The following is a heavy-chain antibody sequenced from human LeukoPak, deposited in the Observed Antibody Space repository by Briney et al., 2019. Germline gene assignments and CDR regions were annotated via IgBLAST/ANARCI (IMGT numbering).Heavy chain of an antibody. CDR2: IIPIFGTA. CDR3: KRDPAYEILTGFSMDV. Sequence: SVKVSCKASGGTFSSYAISWVRQAPGQGLEWMGGIIPIFGTANYAQKFQGRVTITTYESTSTAYMELSSLRSEDTAVFFCKRDPAYEILTGFSMDVWGKGTTVTVSS. V-gene: IGHV1-69*05. D-gene: IGHD3-9*01. J-gene: IGHJ6*04. CDR1: GGTFSSYA.